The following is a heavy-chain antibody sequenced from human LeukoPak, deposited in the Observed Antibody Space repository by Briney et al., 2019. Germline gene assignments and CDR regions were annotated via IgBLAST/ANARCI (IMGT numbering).Heavy chain of an antibody. J-gene: IGHJ5*02. D-gene: IGHD2-2*01. CDR1: GLSFSGYY. CDR2: INHSGST. CDR3: ARGLGYCSSTSRYGRFDP. V-gene: IGHV4-34*01. Sequence: SETLSLTCAVYGLSFSGYYLSWIRQPPGKGLEWIGEINHSGSTNYNPSLKSRVTISVDTSKNQFSLKLSSVTAADTAVYYCARGLGYCSSTSRYGRFDPWGQGTLVTVSS.